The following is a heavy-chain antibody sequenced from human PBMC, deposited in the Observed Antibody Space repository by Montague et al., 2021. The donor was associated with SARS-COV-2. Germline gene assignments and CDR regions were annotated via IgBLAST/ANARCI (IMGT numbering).Heavy chain of an antibody. D-gene: IGHD3-22*01. J-gene: IGHJ4*02. Sequence: SETLSLTCAVYRGSFHIFSWGWIRQSPGKGREGLGEIDHSGNTKYNPSLESRVTISVDTSKNQFSLNLTSVTAADTAMYYCARGTRVVGITPGFRYWGQGTQVAVSS. CDR1: RGSFHIFS. V-gene: IGHV4-34*01. CDR2: IDHSGNT. CDR3: ARGTRVVGITPGFRY.